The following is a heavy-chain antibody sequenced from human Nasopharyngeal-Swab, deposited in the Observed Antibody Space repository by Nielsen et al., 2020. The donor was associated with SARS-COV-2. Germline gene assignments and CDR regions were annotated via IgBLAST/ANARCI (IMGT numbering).Heavy chain of an antibody. D-gene: IGHD1-14*01. CDR2: IYSSGST. J-gene: IGHJ4*02. CDR3: ARQMGTS. V-gene: IGHV4-59*08. CDR1: GDSISTSH. Sequence: SETLSLTCKVSGDSISTSHWSWIRQSPGKGLEWIGYIYSSGSTNYNPSLKSRVTISVDTSKNKFSLRLNSVTAADTAVYFCARQMGTSWGQGTLVTVSS.